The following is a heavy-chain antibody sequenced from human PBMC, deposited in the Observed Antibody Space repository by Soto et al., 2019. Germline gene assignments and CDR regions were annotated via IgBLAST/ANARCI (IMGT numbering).Heavy chain of an antibody. V-gene: IGHV4-34*01. CDR1: GESFSAYI. J-gene: IGHJ4*02. D-gene: IGHD4-17*01. CDR3: ARDLGHDYGDHYFDY. Sequence: SETLSLTCAVYGESFSAYIWTWIRQTPGKGLQWIGQINHSGSASSNPSLKSRVTISVHTSNSQFSLELSSVTAADTAVYYCARDLGHDYGDHYFDYWGQGTLVTVSS. CDR2: INHSGSA.